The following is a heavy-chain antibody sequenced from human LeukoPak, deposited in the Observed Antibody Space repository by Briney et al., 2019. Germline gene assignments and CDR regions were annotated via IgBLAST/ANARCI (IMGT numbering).Heavy chain of an antibody. CDR1: GGTFSSYA. D-gene: IGHD5-24*01. CDR3: AREGWLQSRTAFDI. J-gene: IGHJ3*02. CDR2: INPSGGST. V-gene: IGHV1-46*01. Sequence: ASVKVSCKASGGTFSSYAISWVRQAPGQGLEWMGIINPSGGSTSYAQKFQGRVTMTRDTSTSTVYMELSSLRSEDTAVYYCAREGWLQSRTAFDIWGQGTMVTVSS.